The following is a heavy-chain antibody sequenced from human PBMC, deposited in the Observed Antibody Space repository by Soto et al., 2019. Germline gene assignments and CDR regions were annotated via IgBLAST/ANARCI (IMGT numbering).Heavy chain of an antibody. CDR3: AHREKYCSGGSCYLVGSNWFDP. Sequence: QITLKESGPTLVKPTQTLTLTCTFSGFSLSTSGVGVGWIRQPPGKALEWLALIYWDDDKRYSPSLKSRLTITMDTSKNQVVLTMTNMDPVDTATYYCAHREKYCSGGSCYLVGSNWFDPWGQGTLVTVSS. J-gene: IGHJ5*02. D-gene: IGHD2-15*01. CDR1: GFSLSTSGVG. V-gene: IGHV2-5*02. CDR2: IYWDDDK.